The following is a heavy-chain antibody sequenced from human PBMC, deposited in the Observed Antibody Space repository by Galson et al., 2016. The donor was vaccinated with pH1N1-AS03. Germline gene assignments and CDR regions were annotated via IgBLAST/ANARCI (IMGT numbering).Heavy chain of an antibody. CDR3: ARGVDTSRSANPFDI. J-gene: IGHJ4*02. CDR1: GGSMSPYN. Sequence: SETLSLTCSVSGGSMSPYNWAWVRQPPGQGLEWIGYIGYNGRTNYNPSLKNRLTMSMDTSKNQFSLQLTSVTAADTAVYYCARGVDTSRSANPFDIWGQGTLSPSPQ. CDR2: IGYNGRT. D-gene: IGHD5-18*01. V-gene: IGHV4-59*01.